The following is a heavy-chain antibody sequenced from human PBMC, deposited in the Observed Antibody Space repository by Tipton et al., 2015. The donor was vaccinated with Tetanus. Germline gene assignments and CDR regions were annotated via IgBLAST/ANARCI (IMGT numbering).Heavy chain of an antibody. CDR1: RGPISSYY. Sequence: QLVQSGAEVKPSETLSLTCTVSRGPISSYYWSWIRQPAGKGLEWIGHISNGNADYVPSLKSRLTLSVDLSKNQISLNLHSVTAADAGFYYCARGITDGYNRRFDYWGQGILVAVSS. CDR3: ARGITDGYNRRFDY. V-gene: IGHV4-4*07. CDR2: ISNGNA. J-gene: IGHJ4*02. D-gene: IGHD5-24*01.